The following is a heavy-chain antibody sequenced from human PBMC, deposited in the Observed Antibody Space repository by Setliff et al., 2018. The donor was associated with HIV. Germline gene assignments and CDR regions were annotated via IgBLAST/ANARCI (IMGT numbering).Heavy chain of an antibody. J-gene: IGHJ4*02. CDR2: IIFIFGTA. CDR1: GGTFSSYA. D-gene: IGHD6-19*01. Sequence: SVKVSCKASGGTFSSYAINWVRQAPGQGLEWMGRIIFIFGTANYAQKFRGRVTITADKSTSTAYMELSSLRPDDTAVYYCARGPANGWSGHWGQGTLVTVSS. V-gene: IGHV1-69*06. CDR3: ARGPANGWSGH.